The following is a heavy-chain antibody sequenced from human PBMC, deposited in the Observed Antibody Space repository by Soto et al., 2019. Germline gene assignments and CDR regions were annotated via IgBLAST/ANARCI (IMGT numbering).Heavy chain of an antibody. Sequence: QVQLVQSGAEVKKPGSSVKVSCKASGGTFSSYTINWFRQAPGQGLAWVGRIIPVLGLRDYAQNFQGRVKITADKSTTTAYMELSSLSSEDTADYYCARDLQQERRDLHDAFDIWGQGTMVTVS. CDR1: GGTFSSYT. V-gene: IGHV1-69*08. D-gene: IGHD1-1*01. CDR2: IIPVLGLR. J-gene: IGHJ3*02. CDR3: ARDLQQERRDLHDAFDI.